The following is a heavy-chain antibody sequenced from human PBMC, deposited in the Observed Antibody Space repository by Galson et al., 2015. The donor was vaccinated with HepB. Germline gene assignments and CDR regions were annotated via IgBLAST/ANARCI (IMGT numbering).Heavy chain of an antibody. CDR1: GFTFNSYG. Sequence: SLRLSCAASGFTFNSYGMHWVRQAPGKGLEWVAVIWYDGSNKYYADSVKGRFTISRDNSKNTLYLQMNSLRAEDTAVYYCARGGGDTPFDYWGQGTLVTVSS. CDR2: IWYDGSNK. J-gene: IGHJ4*02. CDR3: ARGGGDTPFDY. V-gene: IGHV3-33*01. D-gene: IGHD2-21*02.